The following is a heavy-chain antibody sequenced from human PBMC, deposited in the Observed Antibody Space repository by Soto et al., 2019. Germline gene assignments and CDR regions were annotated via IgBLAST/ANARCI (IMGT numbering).Heavy chain of an antibody. Sequence: GGSLRLSCAASGFIFSSYGMHWVRQAPGKGLEWVAVIWYDGSNKYYADSVKGRFTISRDNAKNTLYLQMNSLRAEDTAVYYCARGDRGAFDLWGQGTMVTVSS. D-gene: IGHD2-21*02. V-gene: IGHV3-33*03. CDR1: GFIFSSYG. J-gene: IGHJ3*01. CDR3: ARGDRGAFDL. CDR2: IWYDGSNK.